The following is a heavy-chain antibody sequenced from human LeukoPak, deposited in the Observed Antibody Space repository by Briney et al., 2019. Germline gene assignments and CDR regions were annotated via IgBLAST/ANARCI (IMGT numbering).Heavy chain of an antibody. CDR3: ARDPWYSSGWEDY. CDR1: GYTFTSYG. V-gene: IGHV1-18*01. J-gene: IGHJ4*02. Sequence: EASVKVSCKASGYTFTSYGISWVRQAPGQGLEWMGWISAYNGNTNYAQKLQGRVTMTRNTSISTAYMELSSLRSEDTAVYYCARDPWYSSGWEDYWGQGTLVTVSS. D-gene: IGHD6-19*01. CDR2: ISAYNGNT.